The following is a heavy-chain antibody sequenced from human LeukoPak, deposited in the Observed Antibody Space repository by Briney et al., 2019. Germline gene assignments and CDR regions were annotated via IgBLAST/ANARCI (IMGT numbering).Heavy chain of an antibody. CDR2: IIPILGIA. D-gene: IGHD2-15*01. Sequence: SVKVSCKASGGTFTSYAISWVRQAPGQGLEWMGRIIPILGIANYAQKFQGRVTITADKSTSTAYMELSSLRSEDTAVYYCARGYCSGGSCYSPPYYFDYWGQGTLVTVSS. V-gene: IGHV1-69*04. CDR3: ARGYCSGGSCYSPPYYFDY. CDR1: GGTFTSYA. J-gene: IGHJ4*02.